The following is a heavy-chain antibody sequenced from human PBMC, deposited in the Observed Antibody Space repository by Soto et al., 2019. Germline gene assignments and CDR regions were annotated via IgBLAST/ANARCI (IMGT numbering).Heavy chain of an antibody. CDR1: GFSFSDYY. CDR3: TRGDCPGGHCYSGFN. Sequence: EVQLVESGGGLVQPGGSLRLSCAASGFSFSDYYMDWVRQAPGTGLEWVARTRNKVNRYTNEYAASVKGRFTISRDDSKHSMYLQMNSLITEDPAVYYCTRGDCPGGHCYSGFNWGQGNLVTVSS. V-gene: IGHV3-72*01. CDR2: TRNKVNRYTN. D-gene: IGHD2-15*01. J-gene: IGHJ4*02.